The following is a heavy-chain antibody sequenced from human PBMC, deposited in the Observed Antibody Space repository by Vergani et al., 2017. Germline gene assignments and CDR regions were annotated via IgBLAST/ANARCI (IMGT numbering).Heavy chain of an antibody. V-gene: IGHV3-30-3*01. Sequence: QVQLVESGGGVVQPGRSLRLSCAASGFTFSSYAMHWVRQAPGKGLEWVAVISYDGSNKYYADSVKGRFTISRDNSKNTLYLQMNSLRAEDTAVYYCARSVVTAYFYYGGQGTLVTVSS. D-gene: IGHD2-21*02. J-gene: IGHJ4*02. CDR3: ARSVVTAYFYY. CDR2: ISYDGSNK. CDR1: GFTFSSYA.